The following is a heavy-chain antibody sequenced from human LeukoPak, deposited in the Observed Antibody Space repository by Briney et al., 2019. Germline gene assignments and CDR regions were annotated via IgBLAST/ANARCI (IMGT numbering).Heavy chain of an antibody. CDR2: IYTSGST. V-gene: IGHV4-61*02. J-gene: IGHJ4*02. CDR1: GGSISSGSYY. Sequence: PSQTLSLTCTVSGGSISSGSYYWSWIRQPSGKELEWIGRIYTSGSTNYNPSLKSRVTISGDTSKSQFSLRLSSVTAADTAVYYCARASYSYDINGWVPFDYWGQGTLVTVSS. D-gene: IGHD3-22*01. CDR3: ARASYSYDINGWVPFDY.